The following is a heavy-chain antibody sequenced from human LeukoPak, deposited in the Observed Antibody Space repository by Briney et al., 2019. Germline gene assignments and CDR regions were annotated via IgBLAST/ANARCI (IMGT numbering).Heavy chain of an antibody. CDR2: IIAYNGNT. D-gene: IGHD4-17*01. J-gene: IGHJ4*02. CDR1: GYPFDNFG. Sequence: GASVKVSCKASGYPFDNFGLTWVRQAPGQGLEWMGWIIAYNGNTHYAQKFRGRLTMPTDTSTTTAYLELRSLKSDDTAVYYCARDRLGGDLTGESLYWGQGTLVTVSS. CDR3: ARDRLGGDLTGESLY. V-gene: IGHV1-18*01.